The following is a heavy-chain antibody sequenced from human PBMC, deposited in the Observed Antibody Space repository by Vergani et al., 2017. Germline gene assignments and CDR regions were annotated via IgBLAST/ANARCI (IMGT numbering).Heavy chain of an antibody. D-gene: IGHD3-22*01. V-gene: IGHV4-61*02. J-gene: IGHJ6*02. CDR2: IYTSGST. CDR3: ARDPKNYYDSSGYYYPYYYGMDV. Sequence: QVQLQESGPGLVKPSQTLSLTCTVSGGSISSGSYYWSWIRPPAGKGLEWIGRIYTSGSTNYNPSLKSRVTISVDTSKNQFSLKLSSVTAADTAVYYCARDPKNYYDSSGYYYPYYYGMDVWGQGTTVTVSS. CDR1: GGSISSGSYY.